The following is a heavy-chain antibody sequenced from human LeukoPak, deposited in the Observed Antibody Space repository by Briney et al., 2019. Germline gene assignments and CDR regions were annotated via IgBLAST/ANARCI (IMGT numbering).Heavy chain of an antibody. CDR2: IRSNANNYAT. D-gene: IGHD6-19*01. CDR1: GFIFSGSA. J-gene: IGHJ4*02. Sequence: GGSLRLSCAASGFIFSGSAMHWVRQASGKGLEWVGRIRSNANNYATAYAASVKGRFTISRDDSKNTAYLQMSTLKTEDTAVYYCTTVAGTGRIDYWGQGTLVTVSS. CDR3: TTVAGTGRIDY. V-gene: IGHV3-73*01.